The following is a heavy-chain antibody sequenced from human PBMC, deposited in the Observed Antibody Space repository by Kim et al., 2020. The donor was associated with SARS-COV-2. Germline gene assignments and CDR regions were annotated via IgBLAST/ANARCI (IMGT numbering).Heavy chain of an antibody. CDR3: ARGAYGDPIGYFDY. D-gene: IGHD4-17*01. J-gene: IGHJ4*02. V-gene: IGHV4-39*07. Sequence: NPSLKSRVTISVDTSKNQFSLKLSSVTAADTAVYYCARGAYGDPIGYFDYWGQGTLVTVSS.